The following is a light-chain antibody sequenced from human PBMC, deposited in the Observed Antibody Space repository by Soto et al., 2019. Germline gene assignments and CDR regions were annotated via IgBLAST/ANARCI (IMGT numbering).Light chain of an antibody. CDR1: SSDVGGYNY. CDR3: SSYTSSSTLP. V-gene: IGLV2-14*01. CDR2: DVS. Sequence: QSVLTQPAYVSGSPGQSITISCTGTSSDVGGYNYVSWYQQHPGKAPKLMIYDVSNRPSGVSNRFSGSKSGNTCSLIISGLLAEYEADYYCSSYTSSSTLPFGGVTQVTVL. J-gene: IGLJ2*01.